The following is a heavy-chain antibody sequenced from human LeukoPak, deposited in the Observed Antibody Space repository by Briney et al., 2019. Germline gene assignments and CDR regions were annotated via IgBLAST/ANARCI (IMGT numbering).Heavy chain of an antibody. D-gene: IGHD2/OR15-2a*01. Sequence: ASVKVSCKASGYTFTGYYMHWVRQAPGQGLEWMGWINPNSGGTNYAQKFQGRVTMTRDTSISTAYMELSRLRSDDTAVYYCAREFRLSTAVWFDPWGQGTLVTVSS. J-gene: IGHJ5*02. CDR1: GYTFTGYY. CDR2: INPNSGGT. V-gene: IGHV1-2*02. CDR3: AREFRLSTAVWFDP.